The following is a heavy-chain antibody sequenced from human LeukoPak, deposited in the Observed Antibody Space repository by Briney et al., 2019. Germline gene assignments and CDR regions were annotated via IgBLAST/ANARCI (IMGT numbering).Heavy chain of an antibody. CDR2: INHSGST. J-gene: IGHJ5*02. CDR3: ARARANYYGSGATHWFDP. D-gene: IGHD3-10*01. CDR1: GGSFSGYY. V-gene: IGHV4-34*01. Sequence: SETLSLTCAVYGGSFSGYYWSWIRRPPGKGLEWIGEINHSGSTNYNPSLKSRVTISVDTSKNQFSLKLSSVTAADTAVYYCARARANYYGSGATHWFDPWGQGTLVTVSS.